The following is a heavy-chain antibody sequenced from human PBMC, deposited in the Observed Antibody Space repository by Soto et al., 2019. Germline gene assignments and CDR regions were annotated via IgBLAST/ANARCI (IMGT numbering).Heavy chain of an antibody. V-gene: IGHV1-58*01. Sequence: QMQLVQSGPEVKKPGTSVKVSCKASGFTFITSTVQWVRQARGQPLEWLGWIVVGSGNTIYAQNFQERVTFTRDESTSTAYMELSSLRFEDTGVYYCAAGDHHDTSGYSSDYWGQGTLVTVSS. CDR1: GFTFITST. CDR3: AAGDHHDTSGYSSDY. J-gene: IGHJ4*02. CDR2: IVVGSGNT. D-gene: IGHD3-3*01.